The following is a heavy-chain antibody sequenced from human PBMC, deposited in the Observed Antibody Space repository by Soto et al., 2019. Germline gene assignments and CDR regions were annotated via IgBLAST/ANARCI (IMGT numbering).Heavy chain of an antibody. V-gene: IGHV3-30-3*01. J-gene: IGHJ4*02. CDR1: GFTFSSYA. CDR3: ARDPHASPRYYFDY. Sequence: QVQLVESGGGVVQPGRSLRLSCAASGFTFSSYAMHWVRHTPGKGLEWVAVTTYDGSNNYYADSVKGRFTISRDNSKNTLYLQMNSLRPEDTAVYYCARDPHASPRYYFDYWVQGTLVTVSS. CDR2: TTYDGSNN.